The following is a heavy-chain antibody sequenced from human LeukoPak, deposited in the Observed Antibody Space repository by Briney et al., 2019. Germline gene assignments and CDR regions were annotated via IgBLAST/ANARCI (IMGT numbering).Heavy chain of an antibody. D-gene: IGHD4-23*01. J-gene: IGHJ4*02. V-gene: IGHV3-48*02. CDR3: ARVPRSTVGLDY. CDR2: ISSSSSII. Sequence: PGGSLRLSCAASGFTFSSYSMNWVRQAPGKGLEWVSYISSSSSIIYYADSVKGRFTISGDNAKNSLYLQMNSLRDEDTAVYYCARVPRSTVGLDYWGQGTLVTVSS. CDR1: GFTFSSYS.